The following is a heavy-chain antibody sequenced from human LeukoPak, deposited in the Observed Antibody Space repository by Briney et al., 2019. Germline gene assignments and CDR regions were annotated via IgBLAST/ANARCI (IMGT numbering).Heavy chain of an antibody. Sequence: GGSLRLSCAASGFTFSDEGMHWVRQAPGKGLEWVSFIHVDANEIYYADSVKGRFTISRDSSKNTLHLQMNSLRPEDTAVYYCAKDRYYDFWSGYYSYYFDYWGQGTLVTVSS. CDR2: IHVDANEI. CDR3: AKDRYYDFWSGYYSYYFDY. J-gene: IGHJ4*02. D-gene: IGHD3-3*01. V-gene: IGHV3-30*02. CDR1: GFTFSDEG.